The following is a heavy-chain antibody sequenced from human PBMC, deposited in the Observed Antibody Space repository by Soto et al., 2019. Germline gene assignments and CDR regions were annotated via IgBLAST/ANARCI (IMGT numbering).Heavy chain of an antibody. D-gene: IGHD6-13*01. CDR2: INQSGNT. J-gene: IGHJ4*02. CDR1: GGSLTGYY. V-gene: IGHV4-34*01. CDR3: ARHHVRGRTIAGAAEF. Sequence: SETLSLTCAVYGGSLTGYYWSWIRQPPGKGLEWIGEINQSGNTNYNPSLKNRVTISVDTSKNQLFLNLTSVTAADTAMYYCARHHVRGRTIAGAAEFWGQGTLVTVSS.